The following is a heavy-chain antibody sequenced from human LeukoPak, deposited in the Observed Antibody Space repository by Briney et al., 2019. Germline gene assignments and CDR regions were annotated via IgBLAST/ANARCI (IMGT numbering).Heavy chain of an antibody. CDR3: AGSLGPLTEY. D-gene: IGHD7-27*01. J-gene: IGHJ4*02. V-gene: IGHV3-7*01. Sequence: PGGSLRLSCAASRFTLSTYWMSWVRQAPGKGLEWVAHIKQDGSQEYYVDSVKGRFTISRDSAKNSLYLQMNSLRAEDTAVYYCAGSLGPLTEYWGQGTLVTVTS. CDR2: IKQDGSQE. CDR1: RFTLSTYW.